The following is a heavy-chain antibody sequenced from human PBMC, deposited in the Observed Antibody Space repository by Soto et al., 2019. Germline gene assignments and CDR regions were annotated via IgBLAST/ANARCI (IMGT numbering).Heavy chain of an antibody. CDR3: SGGVGDAI. D-gene: IGHD1-26*01. V-gene: IGHV3-7*04. CDR1: GFSFRSDW. CDR2: TNQDGSEK. Sequence: EDQLVESGGGLVQPGGSLRLTCAVSGFSFRSDWMNWVRQAPGKGLEWVAHTNQDGSEKYYLDSVKGRFTIFRDNAKNSLYRQMNSLRAEATAVYYCSGGVGDAIWGQGTLVTVSS. J-gene: IGHJ4*02.